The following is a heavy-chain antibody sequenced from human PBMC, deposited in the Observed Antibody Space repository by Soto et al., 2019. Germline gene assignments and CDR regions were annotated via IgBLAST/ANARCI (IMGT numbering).Heavy chain of an antibody. Sequence: SVKVSCKASGGTFSSYAISWVRQAPGQGLEWMGGIIPIFGTANYAQKFQGRVTITADESTGTAYMELSSLRSEDTAVYYCARRKGYDFWSAQNAFDIWGQGTMVTVSS. CDR2: IIPIFGTA. D-gene: IGHD3-3*01. J-gene: IGHJ3*02. CDR1: GGTFSSYA. V-gene: IGHV1-69*13. CDR3: ARRKGYDFWSAQNAFDI.